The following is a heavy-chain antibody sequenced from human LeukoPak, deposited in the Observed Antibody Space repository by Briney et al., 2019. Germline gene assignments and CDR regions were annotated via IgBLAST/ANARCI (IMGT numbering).Heavy chain of an antibody. CDR2: VNHSGST. CDR3: ARSGRYGDYGVCDY. CDR1: NGSFSDYY. V-gene: IGHV4-34*01. D-gene: IGHD4-17*01. J-gene: IGHJ4*02. Sequence: PSETLSLTCAVYNGSFSDYYWSWIRQPPGKGLEWIGEVNHSGSTNYNPSVKSRVTISVDTSKNQFSLKLSSVTAADTAVYYCARSGRYGDYGVCDYWGQGTLVTVSS.